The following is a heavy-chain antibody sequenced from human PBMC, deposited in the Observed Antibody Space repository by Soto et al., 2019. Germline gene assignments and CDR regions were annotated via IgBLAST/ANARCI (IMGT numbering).Heavy chain of an antibody. Sequence: SETLSLTCTVSGDSVSSHYWSWIRQPAGKGLEWLGRLYNDERTNYNPSLKSRVTMSMDTSKNQFSLKLTSVTAANSAVYFCAREPLAHSYFDFWGQGILVTVSS. CDR2: LYNDERT. V-gene: IGHV4-4*07. J-gene: IGHJ4*02. CDR1: GDSVSSHY. CDR3: AREPLAHSYFDF.